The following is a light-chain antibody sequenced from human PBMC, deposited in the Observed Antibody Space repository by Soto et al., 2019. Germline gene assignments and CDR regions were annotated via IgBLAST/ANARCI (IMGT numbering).Light chain of an antibody. CDR2: DSF. J-gene: IGKJ5*01. Sequence: EIVLTQSPATLSLSPGERATLSCRASQSVSSYLAWYQQKAGQAPRLLIYDSFTRATGIPARFSGSGSGTDFTLTINSLEPEDFAVYYCQQRSSWPVTFGQGTRLEIK. CDR3: QQRSSWPVT. V-gene: IGKV3-11*01. CDR1: QSVSSY.